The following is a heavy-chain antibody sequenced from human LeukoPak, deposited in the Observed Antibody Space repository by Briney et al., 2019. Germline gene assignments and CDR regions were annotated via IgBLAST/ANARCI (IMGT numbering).Heavy chain of an antibody. CDR3: ARRTFGRVFDY. CDR2: IHHSGRT. J-gene: IGHJ4*02. Sequence: SETLSLTCTVSDYSISSGFHWGWIRQPPGKGLEWIATIHHSGRTYYNPSLKSRVTISVDTSKNQFSLRLRSVAAADTAVYYCARRTFGRVFDYWGQGTLVTVSS. CDR1: DYSISSGFH. D-gene: IGHD3-16*01. V-gene: IGHV4-38-2*02.